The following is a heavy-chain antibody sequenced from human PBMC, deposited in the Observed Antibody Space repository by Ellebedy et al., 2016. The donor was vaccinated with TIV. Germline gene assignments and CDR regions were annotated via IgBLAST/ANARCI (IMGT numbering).Heavy chain of an antibody. Sequence: GESLKISCAASGFTFSNYHMHWVRQAPGKGLEWVAVIWSDGSLKYYADSVKGRFTISRDNSKSTVDLQMNSLRAEDTAIYYCARDRTPGDGYWVFDQWGQGALVTISS. CDR2: IWSDGSLK. CDR3: ARDRTPGDGYWVFDQ. V-gene: IGHV3-33*01. J-gene: IGHJ4*02. CDR1: GFTFSNYH. D-gene: IGHD5-18*01.